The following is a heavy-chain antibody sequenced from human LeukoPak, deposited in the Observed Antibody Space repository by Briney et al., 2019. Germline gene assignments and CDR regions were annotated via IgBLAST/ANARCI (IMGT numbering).Heavy chain of an antibody. CDR2: IYYTGST. V-gene: IGHV4-59*11. CDR3: ARGTVTTEYFDY. CDR1: GGSISNHH. Sequence: SETLSLTCTISGGSISNHHWSWIRQPPGKGLEWIGYIYYTGSTNYNPSLKSRVTMSVDTSKNQFSLNLNSVTAADTAVYYCARGTVTTEYFDYWGQGTLVTVSS. J-gene: IGHJ4*02. D-gene: IGHD4-17*01.